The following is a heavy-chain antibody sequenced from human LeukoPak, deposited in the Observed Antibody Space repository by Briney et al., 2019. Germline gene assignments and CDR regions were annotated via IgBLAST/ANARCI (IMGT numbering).Heavy chain of an antibody. J-gene: IGHJ4*02. D-gene: IGHD3-9*01. Sequence: PGGSLRLSSTASGLTFSSYAMSWVRQAPGKGLEWVSVISDSGGSTYYADSVKGRFTISRDNSKNTLYLQMSSLRADDAALYYCAKARQDILTDYDYWGQGTLVTVSS. CDR2: ISDSGGST. V-gene: IGHV3-23*01. CDR1: GLTFSSYA. CDR3: AKARQDILTDYDY.